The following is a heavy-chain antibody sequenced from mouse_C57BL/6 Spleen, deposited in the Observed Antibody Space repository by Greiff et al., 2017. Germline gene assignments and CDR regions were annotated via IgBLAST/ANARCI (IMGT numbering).Heavy chain of an antibody. CDR1: GYTFTSYW. J-gene: IGHJ3*01. CDR2: IHPNSGST. CDR3: ARDYDYVLAY. D-gene: IGHD2-4*01. Sequence: QVQLQQSGAELVKPGASVKLSCKASGYTFTSYWMHWVKQRPGQGLEWIGMIHPNSGSTNYNEKFKSKATLTVDKSSITAYRQLSSLTSEDSAVYYCARDYDYVLAYWGQGTLVTVAA. V-gene: IGHV1-64*01.